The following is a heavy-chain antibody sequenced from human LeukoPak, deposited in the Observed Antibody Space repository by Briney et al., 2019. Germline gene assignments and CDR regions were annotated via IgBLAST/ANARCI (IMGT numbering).Heavy chain of an antibody. Sequence: GGSLRLSCAASGFTFSSYGMHWVRQAPGKGLEWVAVIWYDGSNKYYADSVKGRFTISRDNSKNTLYPQMNSLRAEDTAVYYCARDAHRYSGSYFDYWGQGTLVTVSS. CDR1: GFTFSSYG. V-gene: IGHV3-33*01. CDR3: ARDAHRYSGSYFDY. D-gene: IGHD1-26*01. J-gene: IGHJ4*02. CDR2: IWYDGSNK.